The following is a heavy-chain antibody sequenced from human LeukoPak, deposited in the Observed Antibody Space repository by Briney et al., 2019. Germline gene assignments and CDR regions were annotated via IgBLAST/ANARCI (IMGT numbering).Heavy chain of an antibody. CDR3: AGAMAPFDY. D-gene: IGHD5-24*01. Sequence: SETLSFTSTVSGGSISSGSYYRRWIRQPPGKGLEWIGRIDTSGSTNYNPSLKRGTTISVDTSKNQFSRELSSVTAADAGVYYCAGAMAPFDYWGQGTLVTVSS. CDR1: GGSISSGSYY. J-gene: IGHJ4*02. CDR2: IDTSGST. V-gene: IGHV4-61*02.